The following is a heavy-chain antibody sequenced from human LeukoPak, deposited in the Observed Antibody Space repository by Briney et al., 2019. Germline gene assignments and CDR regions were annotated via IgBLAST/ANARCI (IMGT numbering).Heavy chain of an antibody. Sequence: GGSLRLSCAASGFTFSSYAMSWVRQAPGKGLEWVSAISGSGGSTYYADSVKGRFTISRDNSKNTLYLQMNSLRAEDTAVYYCAKFLPAHIVVANYYFDYWGQGTLVTVSS. D-gene: IGHD2-21*01. CDR3: AKFLPAHIVVANYYFDY. CDR2: ISGSGGST. J-gene: IGHJ4*02. V-gene: IGHV3-23*01. CDR1: GFTFSSYA.